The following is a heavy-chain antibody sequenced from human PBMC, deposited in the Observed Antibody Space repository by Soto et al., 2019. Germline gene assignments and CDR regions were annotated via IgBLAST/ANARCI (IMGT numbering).Heavy chain of an antibody. CDR2: IYSGGST. D-gene: IGHD3-10*01. V-gene: IGHV3-66*01. CDR1: GFTVSSNY. Sequence: GGSLRLSCAASGFTVSSNYMSWVRQAPGKGLEWVSVIYSGGSTYYADSVKGRFTISRDNSENTLYLQMNSLRAEDTAIYYCARAPFRYYGSGFFDYWSQGTLVTVSS. J-gene: IGHJ4*02. CDR3: ARAPFRYYGSGFFDY.